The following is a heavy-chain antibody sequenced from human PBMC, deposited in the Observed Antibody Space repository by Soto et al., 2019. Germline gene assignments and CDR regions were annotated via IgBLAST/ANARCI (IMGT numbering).Heavy chain of an antibody. CDR1: GFTFSSYS. J-gene: IGHJ4*02. Sequence: EVQLVESGGGLVQPGGSLRLSCAASGFTFSSYSMNWVRQASGKGLEWVSYISSSSSTIYYADSVKGRFTISRDNAKNSLYLQMNSLRDEDTAVYYCASLYCSSTSCPLRNWGQGTLVTVSS. D-gene: IGHD2-2*01. V-gene: IGHV3-48*02. CDR3: ASLYCSSTSCPLRN. CDR2: ISSSSSTI.